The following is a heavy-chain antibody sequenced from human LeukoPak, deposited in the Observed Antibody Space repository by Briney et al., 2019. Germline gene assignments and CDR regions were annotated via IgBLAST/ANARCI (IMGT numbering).Heavy chain of an antibody. J-gene: IGHJ6*03. V-gene: IGHV4-4*07. CDR1: GGSISSYY. CDR2: IYTSGST. CDR3: AAERNTYYYYYMDV. Sequence: PSETLSLTCTVSGGSISSYYWSWIRQPAGKGLEGIGRIYTSGSTNYNPSLKGRVPMSVDTSKNQFSLKLSSVTAADTAVYYCAAERNTYYYYYMDVWGKGTTVTVSS.